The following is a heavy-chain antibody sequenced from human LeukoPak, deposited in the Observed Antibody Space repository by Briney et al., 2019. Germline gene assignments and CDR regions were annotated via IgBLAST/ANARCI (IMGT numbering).Heavy chain of an antibody. J-gene: IGHJ6*03. V-gene: IGHV1-69*05. CDR2: IIPIFGTA. D-gene: IGHD3-10*01. CDR3: ARAMVRGAPAYMDV. Sequence: GSSVKVSCKASGGTFSSYAISWVRQAPGQGLEWMGGIIPIFGTANYAQKFQGRVTITTDESTSTAYMELSSLRSEDTAVYYCARAMVRGAPAYMDVWGKGATVTVSS. CDR1: GGTFSSYA.